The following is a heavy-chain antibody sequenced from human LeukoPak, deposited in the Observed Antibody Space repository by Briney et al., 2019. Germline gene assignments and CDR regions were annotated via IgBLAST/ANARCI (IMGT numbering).Heavy chain of an antibody. J-gene: IGHJ4*02. CDR1: GFTFSSYA. V-gene: IGHV3-23*01. Sequence: PGGSLRLSCAASGFTFSSYALSWVRPAPGKGLEWVSAISGSGGSTYYADSVKGRFTISRDNSKNTLYLQMNSLRAEDTAVYYCANSKISIGIFISNQRHYWGQGTLVTVSS. CDR3: ANSKISIGIFISNQRHY. D-gene: IGHD2-15*01. CDR2: ISGSGGST.